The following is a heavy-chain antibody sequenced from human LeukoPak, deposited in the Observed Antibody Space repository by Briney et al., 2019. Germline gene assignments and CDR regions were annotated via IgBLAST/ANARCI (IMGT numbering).Heavy chain of an antibody. Sequence: PSETLSLTCAVYGGSFSGYYWSWIRQPPGKGLEWIGEINHSGSTNYNPSLKSRVTISVDTSKNQFSLKLSSVTAADTAVYYCARASITRYYFDYWGQGTLATVSS. V-gene: IGHV4-34*01. CDR2: INHSGST. D-gene: IGHD4-11*01. CDR3: ARASITRYYFDY. CDR1: GGSFSGYY. J-gene: IGHJ4*02.